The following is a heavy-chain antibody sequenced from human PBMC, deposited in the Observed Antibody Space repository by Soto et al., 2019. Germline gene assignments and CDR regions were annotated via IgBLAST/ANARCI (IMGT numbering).Heavy chain of an antibody. Sequence: GGSLRLSCAASGFSFGDYTMTWVRLSPVTGLEWVATISRSSSHIYYGVSLKGRFIISRDNAKNSLFLQMNSLRAEDTAVYYCARGRGYFDSSDYYEDFWGQGTKVTVSS. CDR1: GFSFGDYT. CDR2: ISRSSSHI. J-gene: IGHJ4*02. V-gene: IGHV3-21*01. CDR3: ARGRGYFDSSDYYEDF. D-gene: IGHD3-22*01.